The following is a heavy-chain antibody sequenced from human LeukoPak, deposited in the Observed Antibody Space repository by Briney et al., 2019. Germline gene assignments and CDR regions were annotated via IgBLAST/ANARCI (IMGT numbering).Heavy chain of an antibody. Sequence: ASVKVSCKAFGYTFTSNYMHWVRQAPGQGPEWMGVISPSGGSTTYAQKFQGRVTMTRDTSTSTVYMELSSLRSEDTAVYYCARETLSGSHTPKGVEHYFDYWGQGTLVTVSS. D-gene: IGHD3-10*01. CDR1: GYTFTSNY. J-gene: IGHJ4*02. V-gene: IGHV1-46*01. CDR2: ISPSGGST. CDR3: ARETLSGSHTPKGVEHYFDY.